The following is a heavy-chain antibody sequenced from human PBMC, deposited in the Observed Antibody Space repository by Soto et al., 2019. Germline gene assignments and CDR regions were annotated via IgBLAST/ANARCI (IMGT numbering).Heavy chain of an antibody. CDR1: GGTFSSYT. V-gene: IGHV1-69*02. D-gene: IGHD3-22*01. CDR3: ASLSYDSSGYYPPVDY. Sequence: SVKVSCKASGGTFSSYTISWVRQAPGQGLEWMGRIIPILGIANYAQKFQGRVTITADKSTSTAYMELSSLRSEDTAVYYCASLSYDSSGYYPPVDYWGQGTLVTVSS. CDR2: IIPILGIA. J-gene: IGHJ4*02.